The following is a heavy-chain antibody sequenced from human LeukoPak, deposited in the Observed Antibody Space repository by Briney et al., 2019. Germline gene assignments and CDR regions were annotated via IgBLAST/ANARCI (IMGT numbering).Heavy chain of an antibody. CDR1: GGTFSSYA. J-gene: IGHJ6*02. Sequence: GASVKVSCTASGGTFSSYAISWVRQAPGQGLEWMGGIIPIFGTANYAQKFQGRVTITADESTSTAYMELSSLRSEDTAVYYCARDLDYYGMDVWGQGTTVTVSS. CDR3: ARDLDYYGMDV. CDR2: IIPIFGTA. V-gene: IGHV1-69*13.